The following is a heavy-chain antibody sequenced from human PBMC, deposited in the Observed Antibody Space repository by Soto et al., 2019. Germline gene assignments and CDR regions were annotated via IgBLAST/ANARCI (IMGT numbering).Heavy chain of an antibody. J-gene: IGHJ6*04. CDR1: GFTFSSYA. CDR2: ISGSGGST. Sequence: SCKASGFTFSSYAMSWVRQAPGKGLEWVSAISGSGGSTYYADSVKGRFTISRDNSKNTLYLQMNSLRAEDTAVYYCARFGQIIGRRPLSMDVWGKGTTVTVSS. V-gene: IGHV3-23*01. D-gene: IGHD3-10*01. CDR3: ARFGQIIGRRPLSMDV.